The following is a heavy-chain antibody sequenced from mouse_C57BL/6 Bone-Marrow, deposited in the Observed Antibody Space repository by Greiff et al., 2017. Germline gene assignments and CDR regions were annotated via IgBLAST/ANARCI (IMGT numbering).Heavy chain of an antibody. V-gene: IGHV1-74*01. D-gene: IGHD2-4*01. Sequence: QVQLQQPGAELVKPGASVKVSCKASGYTFTSYWMHWVKQRPGQGLEWIGRIHPSDSDTNYNQKFKGKATLTVDKSSSPAYMPLSSLTSEDSAVYYCAFPYYDYDRGTSPMDYWGQGTSVTVSA. CDR3: AFPYYDYDRGTSPMDY. J-gene: IGHJ4*01. CDR2: IHPSDSDT. CDR1: GYTFTSYW.